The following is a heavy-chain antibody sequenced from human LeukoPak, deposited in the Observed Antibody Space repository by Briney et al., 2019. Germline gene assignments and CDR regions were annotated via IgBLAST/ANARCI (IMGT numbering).Heavy chain of an antibody. Sequence: LGRTYYRSKWYHEYTISVKSRITINPDTSKNQFSLQLNSVIPEDTAVYFCARGHGAYYFDYWGQGTLVMVSS. D-gene: IGHD3-16*01. J-gene: IGHJ4*02. CDR2: TYYRSKWYH. V-gene: IGHV6-1*01. CDR3: ARGHGAYYFDY.